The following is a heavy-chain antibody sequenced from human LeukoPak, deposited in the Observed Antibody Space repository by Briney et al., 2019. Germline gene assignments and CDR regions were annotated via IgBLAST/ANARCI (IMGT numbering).Heavy chain of an antibody. J-gene: IGHJ4*02. Sequence: PSETLSLTCTVSGGSISSYYWSWIRQPAGKGLEWIGRIYTSGSTNYNPSIKSRVTMSVDTSKNQFSLKLSSVTAADTAVYYCAREYRTTALARFDYWGQGTLVTVSS. V-gene: IGHV4-4*07. CDR1: GGSISSYY. D-gene: IGHD4-17*01. CDR3: AREYRTTALARFDY. CDR2: IYTSGST.